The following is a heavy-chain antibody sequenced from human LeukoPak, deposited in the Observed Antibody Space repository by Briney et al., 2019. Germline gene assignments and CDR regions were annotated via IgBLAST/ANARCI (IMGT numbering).Heavy chain of an antibody. J-gene: IGHJ4*02. D-gene: IGHD3-9*01. CDR3: AKDDPPYAEFDRLYDY. Sequence: GGSLRLSCAASGFTFSSYAMSWVRQAPGKGLEWVSAISGSGGSTYYADSVKGRFTISRDNSKNTLYLQMNSLRAEDTAVYYCAKDDPPYAEFDRLYDYWGQGTLVTVSS. CDR2: ISGSGGST. V-gene: IGHV3-23*01. CDR1: GFTFSSYA.